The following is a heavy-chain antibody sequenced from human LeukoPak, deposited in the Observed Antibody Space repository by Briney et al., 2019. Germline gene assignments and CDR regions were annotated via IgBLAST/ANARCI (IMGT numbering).Heavy chain of an antibody. CDR1: GYTFTSYG. CDR3: ARDRGLRYSDWLPYSNNWFDP. D-gene: IGHD3-9*01. V-gene: IGHV1-69*13. J-gene: IGHJ5*02. CDR2: IIPIFGTA. Sequence: GASVKVSCKASGYTFTSYGINWVRQAPGQGLEWMGGIIPIFGTANYAQKFQGRVTITADESTSTAYMELSSLRSEDTAVYYCARDRGLRYSDWLPYSNNWFDPWGQGTLVTVSS.